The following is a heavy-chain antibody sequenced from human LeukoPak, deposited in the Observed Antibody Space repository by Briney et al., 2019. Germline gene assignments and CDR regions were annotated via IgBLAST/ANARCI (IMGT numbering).Heavy chain of an antibody. Sequence: GGSLRLSCAASGFTFSSDEMNWVRQAPGKGLEWISFISLSGSTIYYADSVKGRFTISRDNSKNSLYLQMSGLRADDTAVYYCARSTSRLINWGQGTLVTVSS. V-gene: IGHV3-48*03. CDR2: ISLSGSTI. CDR3: ARSTSRLIN. J-gene: IGHJ4*02. D-gene: IGHD2-2*01. CDR1: GFTFSSDE.